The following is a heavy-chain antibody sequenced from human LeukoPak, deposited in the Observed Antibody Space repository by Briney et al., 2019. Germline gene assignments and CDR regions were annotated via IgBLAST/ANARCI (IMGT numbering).Heavy chain of an antibody. CDR2: IYYSGST. Sequence: SETLSLTCTVSGGSISSYYWSWIRQPPGKGLEWIGYIYYSGSTYYNPSLKSRVTISVDTSKNQFSLKLSSVTAADTAVYYCARQIRGSSPFDYWGQGTLVTVSS. D-gene: IGHD1-26*01. V-gene: IGHV4-59*06. J-gene: IGHJ4*02. CDR1: GGSISSYY. CDR3: ARQIRGSSPFDY.